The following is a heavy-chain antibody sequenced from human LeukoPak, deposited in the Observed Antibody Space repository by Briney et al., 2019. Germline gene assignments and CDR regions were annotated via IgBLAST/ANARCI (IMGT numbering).Heavy chain of an antibody. CDR3: ARGAPVTTIAPKTFDY. V-gene: IGHV1-2*04. Sequence: ASVKVSCKASGYTFTGYYMHWVRQAPGQGLEWMGWINPNSGGTNYAQKFQGWVTMTRDTSISTAYTELSRLRSDDTAVYYCARGAPVTTIAPKTFDYWGQGTLVTVSS. CDR1: GYTFTGYY. CDR2: INPNSGGT. D-gene: IGHD5-12*01. J-gene: IGHJ4*02.